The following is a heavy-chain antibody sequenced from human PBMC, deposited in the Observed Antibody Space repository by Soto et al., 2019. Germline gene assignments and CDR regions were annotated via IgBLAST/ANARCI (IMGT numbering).Heavy chain of an antibody. J-gene: IGHJ6*02. CDR1: GYTFIDYY. CDR3: ARDYFDRSGLYGMDL. D-gene: IGHD3-22*01. Sequence: ASVKVSCKASGYTFIDYYMHRVRQAPGQGLEWMGWINPDTDDTHYAQKFQGRLIMTRDTSINTVYMELSRLTSDDTAVYYCARDYFDRSGLYGMDLWGQGTTVTVSS. V-gene: IGHV1-2*02. CDR2: INPDTDDT.